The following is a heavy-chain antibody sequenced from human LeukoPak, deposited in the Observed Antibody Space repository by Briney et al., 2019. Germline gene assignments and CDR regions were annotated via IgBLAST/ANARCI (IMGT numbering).Heavy chain of an antibody. CDR1: GFTFNSYG. CDR3: AKDHKRDGNRYFDF. CDR2: IGYDSIKK. Sequence: GGSLRLSCVASGFTFNSYGIHWVRQAPGKGLEWVAFIGYDSIKKYYADSVKGRFTISRDNSMNTLYLQINSLRAEDTAVYYCAKDHKRDGNRYFDFWGQGTLVTVSS. V-gene: IGHV3-30*02. D-gene: IGHD1-14*01. J-gene: IGHJ4*02.